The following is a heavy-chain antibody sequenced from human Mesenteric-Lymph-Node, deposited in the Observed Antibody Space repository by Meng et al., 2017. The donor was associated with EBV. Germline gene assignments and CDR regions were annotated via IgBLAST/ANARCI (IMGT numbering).Heavy chain of an antibody. CDR3: ARLKAGKLDY. V-gene: IGHV4-39*01. CDR1: VGSTSSGSYY. D-gene: IGHD1-1*01. J-gene: IGHJ4*02. CDR2: IYYSGST. Sequence: LLRPSCTRSLAATGSVGSTSSGSYYWAWIRQPPGKGLEGIGSIYYSGSTNYNPSLKSRVTISVDTSKNQFSLKLSSVTAADTAVYYCARLKAGKLDYWGQGTLVTVSS.